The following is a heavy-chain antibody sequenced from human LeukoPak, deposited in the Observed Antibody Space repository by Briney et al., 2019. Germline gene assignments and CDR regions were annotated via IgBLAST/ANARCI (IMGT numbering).Heavy chain of an antibody. J-gene: IGHJ3*02. D-gene: IGHD2-2*01. CDR2: IIPIFGTA. CDR3: ARGVLWGNPGAFDI. Sequence: GASVKVSCKAFGGTFNNNAISWLRQAPGQGLEWMGGIIPIFGTANYAQKFQGRVTITADESTSTAYMELSSLRSEDTAVYYCARGVLWGNPGAFDIWGQGTMVTVSS. V-gene: IGHV1-69*13. CDR1: GGTFNNNA.